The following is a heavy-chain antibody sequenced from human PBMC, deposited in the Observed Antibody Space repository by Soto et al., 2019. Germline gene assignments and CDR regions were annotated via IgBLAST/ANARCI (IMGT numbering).Heavy chain of an antibody. J-gene: IGHJ5*02. CDR1: GGSISSYY. Sequence: QVQLQESGPGLVKPSETLSLTCTVSGGSISSYYWSWIRQPPGKGLEWIGYIYYSGSTNYNPSLKSRVTISVDTSKNQFSLKLSSMTAADTAVYYCAAEVGEFGNNWFDPWGQGTLVTVSS. D-gene: IGHD3-10*01. CDR3: AAEVGEFGNNWFDP. CDR2: IYYSGST. V-gene: IGHV4-59*01.